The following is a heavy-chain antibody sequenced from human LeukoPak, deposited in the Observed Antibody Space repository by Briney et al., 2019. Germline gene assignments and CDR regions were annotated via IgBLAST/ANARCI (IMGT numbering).Heavy chain of an antibody. V-gene: IGHV4-39*01. D-gene: IGHD3-16*01. J-gene: IGHJ5*02. CDR3: ARHDYYDSVNWFDP. CDR1: GGSISSSYTY. Sequence: SETLSLTCTVSGGSISSSYTYWGWIRQPPGKGLERIGSVYYSGTTYYNPSLKSRVTISVDTSKNQFSLRLSSVTAADTAIYYCARHDYYDSVNWFDPWGQGTLVTVSS. CDR2: VYYSGTT.